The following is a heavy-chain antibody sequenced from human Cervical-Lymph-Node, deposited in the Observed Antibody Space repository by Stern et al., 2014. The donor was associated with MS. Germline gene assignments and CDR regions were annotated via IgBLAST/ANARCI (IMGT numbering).Heavy chain of an antibody. V-gene: IGHV1-69-2*01. CDR2: VDPEDGEA. J-gene: IGHJ5*01. CDR3: LTSTNTTLPFDF. D-gene: IGHD2-8*01. Sequence: EVQLVQSGAEVKKPGTTVKISCKVSGYTFTDYYLHWVKQSPGKGFEWMGLVDPEDGEAVYDEKFQGRITIIADTSKETTYLGLNSLRDEDTATYYCLTSTNTTLPFDFWGQGTPIIVSP. CDR1: GYTFTDYY.